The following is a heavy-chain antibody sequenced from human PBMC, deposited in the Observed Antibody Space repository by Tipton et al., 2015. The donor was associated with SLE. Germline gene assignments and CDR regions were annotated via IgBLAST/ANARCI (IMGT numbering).Heavy chain of an antibody. J-gene: IGHJ4*02. V-gene: IGHV4-39*01. Sequence: TLSLTCTVSGGSISSSSSYYWGWIRQPPGKGLEWIGNIYYSGSTNYNPSLKSRVTISVDTSKNHFSLKLTSVTAADTAVYYCARHRSTSWANHHFDYWGQGTLVTVSS. CDR2: IYYSGST. D-gene: IGHD6-13*01. CDR1: GGSISSSSSYY. CDR3: ARHRSTSWANHHFDY.